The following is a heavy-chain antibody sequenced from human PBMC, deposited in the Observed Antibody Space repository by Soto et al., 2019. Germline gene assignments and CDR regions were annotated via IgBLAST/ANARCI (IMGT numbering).Heavy chain of an antibody. D-gene: IGHD2-2*01. CDR2: ISSSSSYI. V-gene: IGHV3-21*01. J-gene: IGHJ6*02. Sequence: SGGSLRLSCAASGFTFSSYSMNWVRQAPGKGLEWVSSISSSSSYIYYADSVKGRFTISRDNAKNSLYLQMNSLRAEDTAVYYCARDSVVVPAATDYYYYYGMDVWGQGTTVTVSS. CDR1: GFTFSSYS. CDR3: ARDSVVVPAATDYYYYYGMDV.